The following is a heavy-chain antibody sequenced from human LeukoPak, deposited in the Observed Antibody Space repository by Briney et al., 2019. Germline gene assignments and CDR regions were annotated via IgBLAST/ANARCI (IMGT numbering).Heavy chain of an antibody. V-gene: IGHV3-23*01. CDR3: AKGTERYREVSSFDS. CDR2: INRGGDGT. D-gene: IGHD3-10*01. Sequence: GSLRLSCAASGFTFNTFTMNWVRQAPGKGLEWVSAINRGGDGTYYADFVQGRFTISRDNSENTLYLQMNSLRPEDTATYYCAKGTERYREVSSFDSWGQGTQVTVSS. J-gene: IGHJ4*02. CDR1: GFTFNTFT.